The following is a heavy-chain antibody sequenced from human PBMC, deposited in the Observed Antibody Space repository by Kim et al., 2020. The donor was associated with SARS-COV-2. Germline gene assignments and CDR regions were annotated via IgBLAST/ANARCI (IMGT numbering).Heavy chain of an antibody. J-gene: IGHJ2*01. Sequence: GGSLRLSCAASGFTFSSYGMHWVRQAPGKGLEWVAVISYDGSNKYYADSVKGRFTISRDNSKNTLYLQMNSLRAEDTAVYYCAKEAAAAPWYFDLWGRGT. CDR3: AKEAAAAPWYFDL. CDR2: ISYDGSNK. D-gene: IGHD6-13*01. CDR1: GFTFSSYG. V-gene: IGHV3-30*18.